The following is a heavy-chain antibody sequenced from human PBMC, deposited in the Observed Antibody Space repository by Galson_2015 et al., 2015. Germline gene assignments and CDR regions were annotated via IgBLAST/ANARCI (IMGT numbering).Heavy chain of an antibody. CDR3: VKAPAGTYGIFQY. CDR2: TYYRSKWYI. Sequence: CAISGVSVSSHSVIWHWIRQSPSRGLEWLGRTYYRSKWYIDYAASVNSRITINPDTSKNQFSLQLNSVTPEDTAVYYCVKAPAGTYGIFQYWGQGTLVTVSS. J-gene: IGHJ4*02. V-gene: IGHV6-1*01. D-gene: IGHD1-26*01. CDR1: GVSVSSHSVI.